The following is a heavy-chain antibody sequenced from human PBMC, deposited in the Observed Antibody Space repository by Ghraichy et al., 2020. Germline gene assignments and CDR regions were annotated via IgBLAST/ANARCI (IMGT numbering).Heavy chain of an antibody. Sequence: SETLSLTCAVSGGPFSGYYWTWIRQPPGKGLEWIGEIHQTGSATYNPSLEGRVTIAVDTSKNQFSLQLRSVTAADRAVYYCARRGVFGVPLSRNFYLAFDVWGHGTTVTVSS. CDR1: GGPFSGYY. V-gene: IGHV4-34*01. J-gene: IGHJ6*02. D-gene: IGHD3-3*01. CDR3: ARRGVFGVPLSRNFYLAFDV. CDR2: IHQTGSA.